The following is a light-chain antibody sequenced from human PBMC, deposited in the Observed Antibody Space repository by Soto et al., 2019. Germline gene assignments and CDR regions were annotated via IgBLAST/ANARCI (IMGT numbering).Light chain of an antibody. V-gene: IGKV1-6*01. Sequence: AIQMTQSPSSLSASVGDRFTITCLAIQGIRNDLGWYQQKPGKAPKLLIYPASSLQSGVPSRFRGSGSGTDSTLTISSLQPEDFEPYYCLQDYNYPLTFGGGTKVDIK. CDR3: LQDYNYPLT. CDR2: PAS. CDR1: QGIRND. J-gene: IGKJ4*01.